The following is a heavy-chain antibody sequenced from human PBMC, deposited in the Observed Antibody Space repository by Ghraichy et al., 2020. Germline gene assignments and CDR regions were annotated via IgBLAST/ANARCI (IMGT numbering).Heavy chain of an antibody. CDR1: GLTFSSYA. CDR2: ISASSSTT. CDR3: AKFIYYTSESYHNLNNEY. Sequence: GGSLRLSCAASGLTFSSYAMSWVRQAPGNGLEWVSAISASSSTTYYADSVKGRFTISRDNSKNTLYLQMNSLRAEDTAIYYCAKFIYYTSESYHNLNNEYWGQGTLVTVSS. D-gene: IGHD3-10*01. V-gene: IGHV3-23*01. J-gene: IGHJ4*02.